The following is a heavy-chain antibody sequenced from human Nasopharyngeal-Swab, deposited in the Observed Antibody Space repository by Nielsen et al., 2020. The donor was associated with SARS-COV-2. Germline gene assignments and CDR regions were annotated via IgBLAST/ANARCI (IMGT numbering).Heavy chain of an antibody. V-gene: IGHV3-23*01. Sequence: GGSLSLSCAASGSTFSSYAMSWVRQAPGKGLEWVSAISGSGGSTYYADSVKGRFTISRDNSKNTLYLQMNSLRAEDTAVYYCAKDYYDSSGYHPDAFDIWGQGTMVTVSS. CDR1: GSTFSSYA. CDR2: ISGSGGST. D-gene: IGHD3-22*01. CDR3: AKDYYDSSGYHPDAFDI. J-gene: IGHJ3*02.